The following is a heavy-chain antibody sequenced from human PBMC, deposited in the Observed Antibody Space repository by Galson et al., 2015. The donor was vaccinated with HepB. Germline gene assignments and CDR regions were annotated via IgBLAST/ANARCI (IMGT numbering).Heavy chain of an antibody. D-gene: IGHD6-19*01. Sequence: SLRLSCAASGFTFSSYAMSWVRQAPGKGLEWVSAISGSGGSTYYADSVKGRFTISRDNSKNTLYLQMNSLRAEDTAVYYCAKDEAVAGKIFGRWFDPWGQGTLVTVSS. CDR1: GFTFSSYA. CDR3: AKDEAVAGKIFGRWFDP. V-gene: IGHV3-23*01. CDR2: ISGSGGST. J-gene: IGHJ5*02.